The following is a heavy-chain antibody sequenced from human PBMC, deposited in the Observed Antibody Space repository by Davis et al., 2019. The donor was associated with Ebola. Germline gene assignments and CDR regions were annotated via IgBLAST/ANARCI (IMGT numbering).Heavy chain of an antibody. CDR3: AREWGGIAAAGNDY. D-gene: IGHD6-13*01. CDR1: GFTFSSYA. V-gene: IGHV3-30-3*01. CDR2: ISYDGSNK. J-gene: IGHJ4*02. Sequence: SLKISCAASGFTFSSYAMHWVRQAPGKGLEWVAVISYDGSNKYYADSVKGRFTISRDNSKNTLYLQMNSLRAEDTAVYYCAREWGGIAAAGNDYWGQGTLVTVSS.